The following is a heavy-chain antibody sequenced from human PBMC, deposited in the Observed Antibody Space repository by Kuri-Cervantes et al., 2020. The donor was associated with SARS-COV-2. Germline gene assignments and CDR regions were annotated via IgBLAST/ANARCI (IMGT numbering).Heavy chain of an antibody. CDR3: ARAYGFLRYIYYMDV. V-gene: IGHV4-59*12. CDR2: IYYSGST. CDR1: GDSISSYY. J-gene: IGHJ6*03. Sequence: GSLRLSCTVSGDSISSYYWGWIRLPPGKGLEWIGYIYYSGSTNYNPSLKSRVTISVDTSKNQFSLHLGSVTAADTAVYYCARAYGFLRYIYYMDVWGRGTTVTVSS. D-gene: IGHD4-17*01.